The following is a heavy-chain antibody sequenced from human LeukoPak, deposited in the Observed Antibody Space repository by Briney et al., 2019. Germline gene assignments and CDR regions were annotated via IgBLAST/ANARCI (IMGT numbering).Heavy chain of an antibody. J-gene: IGHJ3*02. V-gene: IGHV1-46*01. CDR3: ARVSSGMRDAFDI. Sequence: ASVKVSCKASGYTFTSYYMHWVRQAPGQGLEWMGIINPSGGSTSYAQKFQGRVTMTRGTSTSTVYMELSSLRSEDTAVYYCARVSSGMRDAFDIWGQGTMVTVSS. CDR1: GYTFTSYY. CDR2: INPSGGST. D-gene: IGHD6-19*01.